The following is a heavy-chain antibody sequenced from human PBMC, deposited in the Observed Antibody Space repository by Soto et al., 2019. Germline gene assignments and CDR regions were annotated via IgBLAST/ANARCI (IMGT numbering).Heavy chain of an antibody. J-gene: IGHJ4*02. Sequence: VGSLRRSCAAPGFTFTTYGMHWVRQAPGKGLEWVAVISYDGTNKFYEDSVDGRFTISRDNSKNMLFLQMNSLRTEDTAVYYCARGTPYCSGWYYFDFWGQGTLVTVSS. CDR2: ISYDGTNK. CDR3: ARGTPYCSGWYYFDF. CDR1: GFTFTTYG. D-gene: IGHD6-19*01. V-gene: IGHV3-30*03.